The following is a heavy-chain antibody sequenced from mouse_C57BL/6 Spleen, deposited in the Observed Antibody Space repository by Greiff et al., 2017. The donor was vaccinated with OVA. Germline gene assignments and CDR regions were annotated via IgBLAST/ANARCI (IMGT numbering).Heavy chain of an antibody. CDR2: IWTGGGT. J-gene: IGHJ4*01. Sequence: VQGVESGPGLVAPSQSLSITCTVSGFSLTSYAISWVRQPPGKGLEWLGVIWTGGGTNYNSALKSRLSISKDNSKSQVFLKMNSLQTDDTARYYCASPYYGSSYGAMDYWGQGTSVTVSS. V-gene: IGHV2-9-1*01. CDR3: ASPYYGSSYGAMDY. D-gene: IGHD1-1*01. CDR1: GFSLTSYA.